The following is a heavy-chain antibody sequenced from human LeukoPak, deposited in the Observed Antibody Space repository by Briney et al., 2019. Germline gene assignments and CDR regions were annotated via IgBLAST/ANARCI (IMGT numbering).Heavy chain of an antibody. CDR3: AKDRGYYYDY. CDR2: IRYDGSNK. D-gene: IGHD3-10*01. V-gene: IGHV3-30*02. J-gene: IGHJ4*02. Sequence: GGSLRLSCAASGFTFSSYGMYWVRQAPGKGLEWVAFIRYDGSNKYYADSVKGRFTISRDNSKNTLYLQMNSLRVEDTAVYYCAKDRGYYYDYWGQGTLVTVSS. CDR1: GFTFSSYG.